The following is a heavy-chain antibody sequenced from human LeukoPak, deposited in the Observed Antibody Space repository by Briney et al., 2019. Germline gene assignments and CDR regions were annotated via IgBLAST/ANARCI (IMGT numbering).Heavy chain of an antibody. CDR3: ARQETSSYNGAFDI. Sequence: GGSLRLSCEASGFIFSSYWMSWVGQAPGKGLEWVANIKKDGSEMYYVDSVKGRFTISRDNAKNSLYLQMNSLRADDTAVYHCARQETSSYNGAFDIWGQGTMVTVSS. D-gene: IGHD1-26*01. CDR2: IKKDGSEM. J-gene: IGHJ3*02. V-gene: IGHV3-7*01. CDR1: GFIFSSYW.